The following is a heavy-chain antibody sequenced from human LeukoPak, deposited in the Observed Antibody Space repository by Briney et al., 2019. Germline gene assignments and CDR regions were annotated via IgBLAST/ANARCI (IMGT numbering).Heavy chain of an antibody. J-gene: IGHJ4*02. CDR2: FDPEDGET. D-gene: IGHD3-10*01. CDR3: ATADGSGSYYEYFDY. V-gene: IGHV1-24*01. Sequence: ASVKVSCKVSGYTLTELSMHWVRQAPGKGLKWRGGFDPEDGETIHAKKFQGRVTMTDDTSTDTAYMELGSLRSEDTAVYYCATADGSGSYYEYFDYWGQGTLVTVSS. CDR1: GYTLTELS.